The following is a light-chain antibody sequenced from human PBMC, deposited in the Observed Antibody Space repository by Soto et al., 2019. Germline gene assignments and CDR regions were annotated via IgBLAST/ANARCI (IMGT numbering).Light chain of an antibody. CDR3: AAWDDSLSGKV. CDR2: RNN. V-gene: IGLV1-47*01. Sequence: QSVLTPPPSESGTIGQRVTISCSENRSNIGSNYVYWYQQLPGTAPKLLIYRNNQRPSGVPDRFSGSKSGTSASLAISGLRSEDEADYYCAAWDDSLSGKVFGTGTKVTVL. J-gene: IGLJ1*01. CDR1: RSNIGSNY.